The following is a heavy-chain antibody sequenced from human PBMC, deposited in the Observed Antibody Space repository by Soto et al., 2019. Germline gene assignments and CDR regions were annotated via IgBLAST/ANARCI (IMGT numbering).Heavy chain of an antibody. Sequence: QVQLVQSGAEVRKPGASVKVSCKASGYIFINYYIHWVRQAPGQGLEWMGIINPSGFGATYAQKFQGRFTITRDTSTSTVYMALTSLRAEDPDVYCCASGWAVVAAGGQPGGMDVWCQGTRVTVSS. V-gene: IGHV1-46*01. J-gene: IGHJ6*02. CDR2: INPSGFGA. CDR3: ASGWAVVAAGGQPGGMDV. D-gene: IGHD2-15*01. CDR1: GYIFINYY.